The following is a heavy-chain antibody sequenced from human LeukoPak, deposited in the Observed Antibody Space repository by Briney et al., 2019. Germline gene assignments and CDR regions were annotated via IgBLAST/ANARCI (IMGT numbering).Heavy chain of an antibody. J-gene: IGHJ4*02. CDR3: ARYCSGGGCYSGVDS. CDR1: GFTLSNYA. D-gene: IGHD2-15*01. V-gene: IGHV3-23*01. CDR2: IRGSGDST. Sequence: PGGSLRLSCAASGFTLSNYAMTWVRQAPGKGLEWVSTIRGSGDSTYYADSVKGRFTISRGNSKNTLYLQMNSLRAEDTAVYYCARYCSGGGCYSGVDSWGQGTLVTVSS.